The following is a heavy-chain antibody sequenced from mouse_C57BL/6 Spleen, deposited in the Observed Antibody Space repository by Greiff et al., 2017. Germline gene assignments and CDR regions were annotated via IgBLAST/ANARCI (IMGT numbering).Heavy chain of an antibody. CDR1: GFTFSDFY. CDR3: ARDGGGVYYGNYGPFAY. CDR2: SRNKANDYTT. Sequence: EVKVVESGGGLVQSGRSLRLSCATSGFTFSDFYMEWVRQAPGKGLEWIAASRNKANDYTTEYSASVKGRFIVSRDTSQSILYLQMNALRAEDTAIYYCARDGGGVYYGNYGPFAYWGQGTLVTVSA. V-gene: IGHV7-1*01. D-gene: IGHD2-1*01. J-gene: IGHJ3*01.